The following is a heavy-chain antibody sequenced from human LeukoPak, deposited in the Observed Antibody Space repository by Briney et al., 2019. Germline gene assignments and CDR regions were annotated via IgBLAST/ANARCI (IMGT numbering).Heavy chain of an antibody. Sequence: SVKGSCKDCGFTCTSSAMQWVRQARRQRLEWIGWIVVGSGNTNYAQKFQERVTITRDMSTSTAYMELSSLRSEDMAVYYCAAALPYYDYVWGSYRNHNFDYWGQGTQVTASS. V-gene: IGHV1-58*02. CDR2: IVVGSGNT. J-gene: IGHJ4*02. CDR1: GFTCTSSA. CDR3: AAALPYYDYVWGSYRNHNFDY. D-gene: IGHD3-16*02.